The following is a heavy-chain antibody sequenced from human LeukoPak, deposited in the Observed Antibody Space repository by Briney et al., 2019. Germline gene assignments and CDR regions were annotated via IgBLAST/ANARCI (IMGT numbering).Heavy chain of an antibody. CDR1: GFTFSRFA. V-gene: IGHV3-30*04. CDR3: ARARSVGPPTGLDQ. D-gene: IGHD4-23*01. Sequence: PGGSLRLSCAASGFTFSRFAMHWVRQAPGKGLEWVAVISNDASHKFYADSVQGRFTISRDNSKNTLSLQMDTLRREDTAVYYCARARSVGPPTGLDQWGQGTPVTVSS. CDR2: ISNDASHK. J-gene: IGHJ4*02.